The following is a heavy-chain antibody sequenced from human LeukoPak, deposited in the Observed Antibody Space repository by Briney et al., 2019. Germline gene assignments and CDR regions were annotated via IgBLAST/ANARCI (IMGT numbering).Heavy chain of an antibody. CDR2: IYSGGST. V-gene: IGHV3-66*04. Sequence: GGSLRLSCAASGFTVSSNYMSWVRQAPGKGLEWVSGIYSGGSTYYADPVKGSFTISRDNSKNTLYLQMNSLRAEDTAVYYCGRLSNDSSGYYLDYWGQGTLVTVSS. J-gene: IGHJ4*02. CDR1: GFTVSSNY. D-gene: IGHD3-22*01. CDR3: GRLSNDSSGYYLDY.